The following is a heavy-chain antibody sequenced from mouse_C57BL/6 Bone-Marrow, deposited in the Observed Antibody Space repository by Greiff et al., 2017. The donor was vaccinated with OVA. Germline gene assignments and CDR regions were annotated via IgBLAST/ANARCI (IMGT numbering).Heavy chain of an antibody. CDR3: ARWGYGLGY. V-gene: IGHV1-81*01. Sequence: VQLVESGAELARPGASVKLSCKASGYTFTSYCIRWVKQRPGQGLEWIGEIYPGSGNTYYTEKFKGKATLTADKSSSTAYMGLRSLTSEDSAVCFCARWGYGLGYWGQGTTLTVSA. CDR1: GYTFTSYC. J-gene: IGHJ2*01. D-gene: IGHD2-2*01. CDR2: IYPGSGNT.